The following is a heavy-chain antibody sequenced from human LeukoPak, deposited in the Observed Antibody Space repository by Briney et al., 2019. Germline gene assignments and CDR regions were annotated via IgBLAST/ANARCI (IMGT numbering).Heavy chain of an antibody. J-gene: IGHJ6*02. Sequence: GGSLRLSCAAPGFTFSSYWMSWARQAPGKGLEWVANIKQDGSEKYYVDSVKGRFTISRDNAKNSLYLQMNSLRAEDTAVYYCARDNLAGRGYYYGMDVSGQGTTVSVSS. V-gene: IGHV3-7*01. CDR1: GFTFSSYW. CDR3: ARDNLAGRGYYYGMDV. D-gene: IGHD5-12*01. CDR2: IKQDGSEK.